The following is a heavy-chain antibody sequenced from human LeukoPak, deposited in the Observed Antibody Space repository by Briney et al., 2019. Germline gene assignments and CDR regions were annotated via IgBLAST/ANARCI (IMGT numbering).Heavy chain of an antibody. V-gene: IGHV4-39*01. CDR3: GRLFDS. Sequence: PSETLSLTCTVSGGAIISDNFYWGWVRQPPGKGLERVGSINYSGTTYYNPSLRSRVSISVDTSRTQFFLRLNSVTAADTAVYYCGRLFDSWGQGILVTVSS. CDR2: INYSGTT. CDR1: GGAIISDNFY. J-gene: IGHJ4*02.